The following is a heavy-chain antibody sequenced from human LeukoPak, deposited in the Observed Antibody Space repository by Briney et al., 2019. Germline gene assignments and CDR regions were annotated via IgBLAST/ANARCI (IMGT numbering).Heavy chain of an antibody. J-gene: IGHJ4*02. V-gene: IGHV3-7*03. CDR2: IKLDGSEK. CDR1: GFTFGKYW. CDR3: ARDQYDTWSRRGNFDS. Sequence: GGSLRLSCVASGFTFGKYWISWVRQAPGKGLEWVANIKLDGSEKNYVDSVKGRFTISRDNTKNSLCLQMNSLRAEDTAVFYCARDQYDTWSRRGNFDSWGQGTLVIVSS. D-gene: IGHD3-3*01.